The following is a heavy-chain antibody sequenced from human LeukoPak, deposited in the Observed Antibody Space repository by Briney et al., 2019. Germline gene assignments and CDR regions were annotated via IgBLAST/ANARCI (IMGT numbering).Heavy chain of an antibody. CDR2: IYYSGST. J-gene: IGHJ2*01. CDR1: GGSISSSSYY. Sequence: SETLSLTCTVSGGSISSSSYYWGWIRQPPGKGLEWIGSIYYSGSTYYNPSLKSRVTISVDTSKNQFSLKLSSVTAADTAVYYCARPHYGGYDPWYFDLWGRGTLVTVSS. D-gene: IGHD4-17*01. V-gene: IGHV4-39*01. CDR3: ARPHYGGYDPWYFDL.